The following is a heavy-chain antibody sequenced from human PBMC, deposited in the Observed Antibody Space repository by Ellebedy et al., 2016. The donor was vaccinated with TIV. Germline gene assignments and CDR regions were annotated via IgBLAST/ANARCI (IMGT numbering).Heavy chain of an antibody. V-gene: IGHV5-51*01. CDR1: GYTFTTSW. CDR3: ARRTGVAVGATPFDY. Sequence: GESLKISCNGSGYTFTTSWIAWVRQMPGKGLEWMGIIYPGDSDTRYSPSFQGQVTISAAKSISTAYLQWSGRKASDTAMYYCARRTGVAVGATPFDYWGQGTLVTVSS. J-gene: IGHJ4*02. D-gene: IGHD1-26*01. CDR2: IYPGDSDT.